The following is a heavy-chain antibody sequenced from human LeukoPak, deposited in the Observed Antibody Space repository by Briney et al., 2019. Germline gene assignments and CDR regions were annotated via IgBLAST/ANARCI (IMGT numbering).Heavy chain of an antibody. J-gene: IGHJ4*02. CDR2: IIPIFGTA. Sequence: ASVKVSCKASGGTFSSYAISWVRQAPGQGLEWMGGIIPIFGTANYAQKLQGRVTITTDESTSTAYMELSSLRSEDTAVYYCALTVNGVLSNPLTPGAHFDYWGQGTLVTVSS. V-gene: IGHV1-69*05. D-gene: IGHD4-11*01. CDR1: GGTFSSYA. CDR3: ALTVNGVLSNPLTPGAHFDY.